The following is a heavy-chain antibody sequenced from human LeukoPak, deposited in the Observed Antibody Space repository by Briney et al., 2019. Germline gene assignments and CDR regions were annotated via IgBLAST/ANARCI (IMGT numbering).Heavy chain of an antibody. CDR2: TYSGNST. CDR3: ARGYLEDY. J-gene: IGHJ4*02. Sequence: AGGSLRLSCAASRFTVSSNYMSWVRQAPGKGLEWVSVTYSGNSTYYADSVRGRFTISRDNSKNTLYLQMNSLRVEDTAVYFCARGYLEDYWGQGTLVTVSS. D-gene: IGHD3-10*01. CDR1: RFTVSSNY. V-gene: IGHV3-66*01.